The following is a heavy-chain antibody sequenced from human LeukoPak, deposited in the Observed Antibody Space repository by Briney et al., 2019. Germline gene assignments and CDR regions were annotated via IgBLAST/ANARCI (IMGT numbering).Heavy chain of an antibody. CDR2: IYYSKNT. CDR3: VSPRGFSYGYFDY. Sequence: TPSETLSLTCTVSGGPISSSSAYWGWIRQPPGKGLEWIGSIYYSKNTYYNPSLKGRVTISPDTSKNQFSLTLGSVSATDTAVYYCVSPRGFSYGYFDYWGQGTLVTVSS. CDR1: GGPISSSSAY. D-gene: IGHD5-18*01. J-gene: IGHJ4*02. V-gene: IGHV4-39*01.